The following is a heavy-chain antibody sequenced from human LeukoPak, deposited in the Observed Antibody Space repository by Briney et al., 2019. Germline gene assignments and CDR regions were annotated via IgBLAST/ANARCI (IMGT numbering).Heavy chain of an antibody. CDR3: TQYTYGFFQY. CDR2: IYTSGST. V-gene: IGHV4-61*02. CDR1: GGSISSGSYY. Sequence: PSQTLSLTCTVSGGSISSGSYYWSWIRQPAGKGLEWIGRIYTSGSTNYNPSLKSRVTISVDTSKNQFSLKLSSVTAADTAVYYCTQYTYGFFQYWGQGTLVTVSS. D-gene: IGHD5-18*01. J-gene: IGHJ4*02.